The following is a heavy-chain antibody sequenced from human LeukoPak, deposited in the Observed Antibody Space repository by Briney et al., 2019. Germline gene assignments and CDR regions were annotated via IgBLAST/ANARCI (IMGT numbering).Heavy chain of an antibody. Sequence: PGGSLRLSCAASGFTVSSNYMSWVRQAPGKGLEWVSGISGSDGGTNYADSVKGRFTISRDNSRNTVNLQMNSLGAEDTAVYYCAKGITTAGRVFDYWGQGTLVTVSS. D-gene: IGHD6-13*01. CDR2: ISGSDGGT. V-gene: IGHV3-23*01. J-gene: IGHJ4*02. CDR1: GFTVSSNY. CDR3: AKGITTAGRVFDY.